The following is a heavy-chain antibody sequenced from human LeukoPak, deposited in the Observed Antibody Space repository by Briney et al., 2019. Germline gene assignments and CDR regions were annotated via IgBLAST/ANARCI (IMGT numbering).Heavy chain of an antibody. CDR1: GCTFSGYY. Sequence: ASVKVSCTAPGCTFSGYYMHWVREAPGQGLEWMGRINPDSGGTNYAQKFQGRVTMTRDTSISTACMELSRLRSDDTAVSYCARESQYGEATVTTPGGYYYYGMDVWGQGTTVTVSS. D-gene: IGHD4-17*01. V-gene: IGHV1-2*06. J-gene: IGHJ6*02. CDR3: ARESQYGEATVTTPGGYYYYGMDV. CDR2: INPDSGGT.